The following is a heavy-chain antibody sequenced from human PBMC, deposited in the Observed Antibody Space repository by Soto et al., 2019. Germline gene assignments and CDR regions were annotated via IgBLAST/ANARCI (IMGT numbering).Heavy chain of an antibody. J-gene: IGHJ5*02. CDR2: ISYDGSNK. V-gene: IGHV3-30-3*01. CDR1: GFTFSSYA. CDR3: ARSGPDWELLP. D-gene: IGHD1-26*01. Sequence: GGSLRLSCAASGFTFSSYAMHWVRQAPGKGLEWVAVISYDGSNKYYADSVKGRFTISRDNSKNTLYLQMISLRVEDTAVYHCARSGPDWELLPWGQGTLVTVSS.